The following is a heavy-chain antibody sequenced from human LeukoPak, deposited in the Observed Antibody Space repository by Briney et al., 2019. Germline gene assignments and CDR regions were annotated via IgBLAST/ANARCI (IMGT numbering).Heavy chain of an antibody. Sequence: SETLSLTCTVSGGSISSSYWSWIRQPPRKGLEWIGYISDSGSTNYNPSLKSRVTISVDTSKNQLFLRLRSVATADTAVYYCATNSSWFDYWGQGTLVTVSS. CDR2: ISDSGST. D-gene: IGHD6-13*01. V-gene: IGHV4-59*01. CDR3: ATNSSWFDY. J-gene: IGHJ4*02. CDR1: GGSISSSY.